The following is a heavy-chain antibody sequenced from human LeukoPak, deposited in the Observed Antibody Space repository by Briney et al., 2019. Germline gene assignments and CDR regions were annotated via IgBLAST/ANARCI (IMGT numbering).Heavy chain of an antibody. J-gene: IGHJ6*02. Sequence: SVKVSCKASGGTFSSYAISWVRQAAGQGLEWMGGIIPIFGTANDAQKFQGRVTITADESTSTAYMELSSLRSEDTAVYYCARDRATGPYYDFWRGYYTNPNYYYYYGMDVWGQGTTVTVSS. V-gene: IGHV1-69*13. CDR1: GGTFSSYA. CDR2: IIPIFGTA. D-gene: IGHD3-3*01. CDR3: ARDRATGPYYDFWRGYYTNPNYYYYYGMDV.